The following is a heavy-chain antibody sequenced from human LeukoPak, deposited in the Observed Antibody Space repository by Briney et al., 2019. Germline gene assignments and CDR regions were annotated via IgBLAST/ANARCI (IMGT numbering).Heavy chain of an antibody. CDR1: GFTFSSYA. Sequence: PGGSLRLSCAASGFTFSSYAMSWVRQAPGKGLEWVSAISGSGGSTYYADSVKGRFTISRDNSKNTLYLQMNSLRAEDTAVYYCVKDGGKGEYYFDYWGQGTLVTVSS. V-gene: IGHV3-23*01. J-gene: IGHJ4*02. CDR2: ISGSGGST. D-gene: IGHD4-23*01. CDR3: VKDGGKGEYYFDY.